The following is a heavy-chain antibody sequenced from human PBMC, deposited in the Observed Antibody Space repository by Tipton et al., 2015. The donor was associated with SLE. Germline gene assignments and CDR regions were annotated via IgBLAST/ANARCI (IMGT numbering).Heavy chain of an antibody. CDR1: GGSISSGNYY. Sequence: TLSLTCAVSGGSISSGNYYWTWIRQPAGKGLEWIGRIHPTGSSGNTNYNPSLKSRVTISVDTSKNQFSLKLSSVTAADTAVYYCARPHYGSGNAFDIWGQGTIVTVSS. J-gene: IGHJ3*02. CDR2: IHPTGSSGNT. V-gene: IGHV4-61*02. CDR3: ARPHYGSGNAFDI. D-gene: IGHD4-17*01.